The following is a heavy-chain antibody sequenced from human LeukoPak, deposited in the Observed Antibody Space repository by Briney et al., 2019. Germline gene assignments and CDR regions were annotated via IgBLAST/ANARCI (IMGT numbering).Heavy chain of an antibody. CDR1: GGTFSSYA. Sequence: SVKVSCKASGGTFSSYAISWVRQAPGQGLEWMGGIIPIFGTANYAQKFQGRVTITADESTSTAYMELSSLRSEDTAVYYCARVLYYYDSSGYYALGSFDYWGQGNLVTVSS. D-gene: IGHD3-22*01. V-gene: IGHV1-69*01. J-gene: IGHJ4*02. CDR2: IIPIFGTA. CDR3: ARVLYYYDSSGYYALGSFDY.